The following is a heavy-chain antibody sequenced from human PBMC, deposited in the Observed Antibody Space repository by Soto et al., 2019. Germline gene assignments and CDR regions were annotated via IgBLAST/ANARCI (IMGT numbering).Heavy chain of an antibody. D-gene: IGHD1-7*01. CDR1: GYSFTAYY. J-gene: IGHJ5*02. CDR3: ARIGLFARELVA. V-gene: IGHV1-2*02. Sequence: QVQLVQSGAEVKKPGASVKVSCKASGYSFTAYYVHWVRQAPGQGLEWMGWVNPNSGVTSYAQKFQDRVTMTRDTSISTAYMELDRLKTDDTAVYYCARIGLFARELVAWGQGTLVTVSS. CDR2: VNPNSGVT.